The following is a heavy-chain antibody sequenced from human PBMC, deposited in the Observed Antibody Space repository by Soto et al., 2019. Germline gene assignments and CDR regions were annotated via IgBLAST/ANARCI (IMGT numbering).Heavy chain of an antibody. CDR3: AHTTTYSYDRSGYSVDWFDP. Sequence: QITLKESGPTLVKPTQALTLTCTFSGFSLSTSGVGVGWIRQPPGKALEWLALLYWDDDKRYSPSLKSRLTITKDPSKNQAVLTMNNMDPVDTATYYCAHTTTYSYDRSGYSVDWFDPWGQGTLVTVSS. V-gene: IGHV2-5*02. J-gene: IGHJ5*02. CDR1: GFSLSTSGVG. CDR2: LYWDDDK. D-gene: IGHD3-22*01.